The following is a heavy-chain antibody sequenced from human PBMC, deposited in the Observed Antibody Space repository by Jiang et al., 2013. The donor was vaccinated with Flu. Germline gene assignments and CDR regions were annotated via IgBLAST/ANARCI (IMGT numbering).Heavy chain of an antibody. D-gene: IGHD6-6*01. V-gene: IGHV3-21*06. J-gene: IGHJ4*02. CDR3: ARENTWSNSYSFDF. Sequence: GRFTISRDNAKNLVFLQMNSLRVEDTAIYYCARENTWSNSYSFDFWGQGILVTVSS.